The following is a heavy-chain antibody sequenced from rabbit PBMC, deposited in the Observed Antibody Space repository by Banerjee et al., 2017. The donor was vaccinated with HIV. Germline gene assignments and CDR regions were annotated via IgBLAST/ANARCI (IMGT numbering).Heavy chain of an antibody. CDR3: VRDIDASSSTPFNL. V-gene: IGHV1S47*01. CDR2: IEPDDGST. CDR1: GFTISSFG. J-gene: IGHJ4*01. Sequence: QEQLVESGGGLVQPGGSLKLFCKASGFTISSFGVTWVRQAPGKGLEWIGYIEPDDGSTYYASWVNGRFSISRENTQNTVSLQMNSLTAADTATYFCVRDIDASSSTPFNLWGPGTLVTVS. D-gene: IGHD8-1*01.